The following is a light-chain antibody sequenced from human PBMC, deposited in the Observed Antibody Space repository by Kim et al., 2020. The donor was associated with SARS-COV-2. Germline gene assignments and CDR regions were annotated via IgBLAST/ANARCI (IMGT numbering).Light chain of an antibody. CDR1: SLRSYY. CDR2: GTN. CDR3: NSRDDV. J-gene: IGLJ1*01. V-gene: IGLV3-19*01. Sequence: SSELTQDPAVSVALGQTVRVTCQGDSLRSYYANWYQQKPGQAPVVVIYGTNNRPSGIPDRFSGSSSGNTASLTITGAQAEDEADYDCNSRDDVFGTGTKVTVL.